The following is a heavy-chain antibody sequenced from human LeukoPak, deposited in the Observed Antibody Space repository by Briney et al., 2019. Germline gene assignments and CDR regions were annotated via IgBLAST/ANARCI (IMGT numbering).Heavy chain of an antibody. CDR2: IHSTGST. CDR1: GASINNYY. D-gene: IGHD4-17*01. Sequence: SETLSLTCTVSGASINNYYWTWIRQSPGRGLEWIGYIHSTGSTNYNFSLRRRVIMSVDKSKNQFSLNLSSVTAADTAVYYCVRDEKGDYNFDYWGQGTLVTVSS. J-gene: IGHJ4*02. V-gene: IGHV4-59*01. CDR3: VRDEKGDYNFDY.